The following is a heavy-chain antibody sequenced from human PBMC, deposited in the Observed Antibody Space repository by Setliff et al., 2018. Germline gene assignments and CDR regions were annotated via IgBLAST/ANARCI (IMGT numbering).Heavy chain of an antibody. CDR3: ARLRYYGSGSYLDY. CDR2: IYHSGST. Sequence: SETLSLTCAVSGYSISSGYYWGWIRQPPGRGLEWIGSIYHSGSTYYNPSLKSRVTISVDTSKNQFSLKLSSVTAADTAVYYCARLRYYGSGSYLDYWGQGTLVTVSS. D-gene: IGHD3-10*01. CDR1: GYSISSGYY. V-gene: IGHV4-38-2*01. J-gene: IGHJ4*02.